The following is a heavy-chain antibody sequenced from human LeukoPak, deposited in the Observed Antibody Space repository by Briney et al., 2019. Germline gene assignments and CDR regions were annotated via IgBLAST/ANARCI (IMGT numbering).Heavy chain of an antibody. CDR1: GFIFSSYW. Sequence: GGSLRLSCAASGFIFSSYWMHWVRQAPGKGLVWVSRINSDGSSTSYADSVKGRFTISRDNAKNTLYLQMNSLRAEDTAVYYCARRAVVPAAPYYFDYWGQGTLVTVSS. J-gene: IGHJ4*02. CDR3: ARRAVVPAAPYYFDY. D-gene: IGHD2-2*01. CDR2: INSDGSST. V-gene: IGHV3-74*01.